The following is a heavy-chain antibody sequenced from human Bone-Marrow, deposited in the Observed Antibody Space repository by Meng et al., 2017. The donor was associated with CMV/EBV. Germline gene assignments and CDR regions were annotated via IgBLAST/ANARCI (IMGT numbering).Heavy chain of an antibody. D-gene: IGHD3-3*01. V-gene: IGHV4-61*01. CDR2: IYYSGST. J-gene: IGHJ5*02. CDR1: GGSVSSGSYY. Sequence: SETLSLTCTVSGGSVSSGSYYWSWIRQPPGKGLEWIGYIYYSGSTNYNPSLKSRVTISVDTSKNQFSLKLSSVTAADTAVYYCARAPRWRFDPWGQRTLVTVSS. CDR3: ARAPRWRFDP.